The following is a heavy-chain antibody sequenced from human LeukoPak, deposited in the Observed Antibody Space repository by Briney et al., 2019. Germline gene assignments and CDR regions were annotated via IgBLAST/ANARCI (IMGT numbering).Heavy chain of an antibody. Sequence: GASVKVSCKASGGTFSSYAIGWVRQAPGQGLEWMGGIIPIFGTANYAQKFQGRVTITADESTSTAYMELSSLRSEDTAVYYCARDSSSRSSSFDYWGQGTLVTVSS. V-gene: IGHV1-69*13. CDR3: ARDSSSRSSSFDY. CDR1: GGTFSSYA. CDR2: IIPIFGTA. D-gene: IGHD6-6*01. J-gene: IGHJ4*02.